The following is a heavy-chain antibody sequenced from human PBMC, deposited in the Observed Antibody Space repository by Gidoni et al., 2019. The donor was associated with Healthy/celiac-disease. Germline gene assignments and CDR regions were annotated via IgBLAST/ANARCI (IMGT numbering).Heavy chain of an antibody. CDR2: INPNSGGT. CDR1: GYPFTGYY. J-gene: IGHJ6*02. Sequence: QVQLVQSGAAVKKPGASVKVSCTASGYPFTGYYMHWVRQAPGQGLEWMGWINPNSGGTNYAQKFQGRVTMTRDTSISTAYMELSRLRSDDTAVYYCARYPRRGYSSGGVDVWGQGTTVTVSS. V-gene: IGHV1-2*02. CDR3: ARYPRRGYSSGGVDV. D-gene: IGHD5-18*01.